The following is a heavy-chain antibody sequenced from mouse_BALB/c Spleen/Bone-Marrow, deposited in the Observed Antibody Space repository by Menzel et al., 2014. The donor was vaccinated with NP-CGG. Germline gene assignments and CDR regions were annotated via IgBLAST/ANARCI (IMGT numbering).Heavy chain of an antibody. V-gene: IGHV1-7*01. CDR2: INPSTGYT. Sequence: QVQLQQSGAEPAKPGASVKMSCKASGYTFTSYWMHWVKQRPGQGLEWIGYINPSTGYTEYNQKFKDKATLTADKSSSTAYMQLSSLTSEDSAVYYCARQITTVDYAMDYWGQGTSVTVSS. CDR1: GYTFTSYW. CDR3: ARQITTVDYAMDY. J-gene: IGHJ4*01. D-gene: IGHD1-1*01.